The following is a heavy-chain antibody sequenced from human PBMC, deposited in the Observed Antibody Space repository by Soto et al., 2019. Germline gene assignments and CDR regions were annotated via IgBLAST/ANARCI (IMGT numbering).Heavy chain of an antibody. CDR1: GFTLSSYG. CDR3: AKDLTYGDYVPHGY. V-gene: IGHV3-30*18. D-gene: IGHD4-17*01. J-gene: IGHJ4*02. Sequence: QVQLVESGGGVVQPGRSLRLSCAASGFTLSSYGMHWVRQAPGKGLEWVAVISYDGRNRYYADAVRGRFTISRDSSKNTLYLQMNSLRADDTAVYYCAKDLTYGDYVPHGYWGQGTLVTVSA. CDR2: ISYDGRNR.